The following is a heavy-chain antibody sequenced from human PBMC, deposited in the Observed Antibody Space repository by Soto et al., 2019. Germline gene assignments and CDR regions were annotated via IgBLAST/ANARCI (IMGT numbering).Heavy chain of an antibody. CDR2: TYYRSKWYN. V-gene: IGHV6-1*01. Sequence: PSQTLSLTCAISGDSVSSNSAAWNWISQSPSRVLEWLGRTYYRSKWYNDYAVSVKSRITINPDTSKNQFSLQLNSVTPEDAAVYYCAKSSSSIGYYYYYMDVWGKGTTVTVSS. CDR1: GDSVSSNSAA. D-gene: IGHD6-6*01. J-gene: IGHJ6*03. CDR3: AKSSSSIGYYYYYMDV.